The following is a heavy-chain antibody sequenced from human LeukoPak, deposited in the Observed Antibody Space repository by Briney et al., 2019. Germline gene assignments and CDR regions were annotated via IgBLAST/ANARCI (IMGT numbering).Heavy chain of an antibody. CDR1: GGSISSGTSY. Sequence: SETLSLTCTVSGGSISSGTSYWGWIRQPPGKGLEWIGSIYQSGTTHYNPSLQSRVTISVDTSRNQFSLSLISVTAADTAVYFCARNKNEMSVYFRPALFDPWGQGTLFTVYS. CDR3: ARNKNEMSVYFRPALFDP. CDR2: IYQSGTT. D-gene: IGHD3-3*01. V-gene: IGHV4-39*01. J-gene: IGHJ5*02.